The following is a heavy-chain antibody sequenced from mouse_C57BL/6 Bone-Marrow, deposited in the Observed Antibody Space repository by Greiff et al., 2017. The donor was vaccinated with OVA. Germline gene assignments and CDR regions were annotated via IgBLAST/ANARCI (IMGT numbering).Heavy chain of an antibody. Sequence: QVQLKQPGAELVKPGASVKMSCKASGYTFTSYWITWVKQRPGQGLEWIGDIYPGSGSTNYNEKFKSKATLTVDTSSSTAYMQLSSLTSEDSAVYYCAKNSNYVAWFAYWGQGTLVTVSA. J-gene: IGHJ3*01. CDR2: IYPGSGST. CDR1: GYTFTSYW. D-gene: IGHD2-5*01. CDR3: AKNSNYVAWFAY. V-gene: IGHV1-55*01.